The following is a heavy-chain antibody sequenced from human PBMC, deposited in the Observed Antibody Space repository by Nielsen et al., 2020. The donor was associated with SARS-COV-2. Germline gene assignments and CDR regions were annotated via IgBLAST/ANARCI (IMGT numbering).Heavy chain of an antibody. Sequence: GGSLRLSCVASGFTFSTYAMSWVRQAPGKGLEWVSAISGSDDSTYYTDSVKGRFTISRDNSKNTVYLQMNSLRAEDTAVYYCAKGAVDAEYLQHWGQGTLVTVSS. CDR2: ISGSDDST. V-gene: IGHV3-23*01. CDR3: AKGAVDAEYLQH. J-gene: IGHJ1*01. CDR1: GFTFSTYA. D-gene: IGHD2-21*01.